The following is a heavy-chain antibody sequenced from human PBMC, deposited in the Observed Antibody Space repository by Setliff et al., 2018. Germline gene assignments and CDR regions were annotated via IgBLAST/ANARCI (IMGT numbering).Heavy chain of an antibody. Sequence: PGGSLRLSCAASGFTFSSYAMSWVRQAPGKGLEWVSAISGSGGSTYYADSVKGRFTISRDNSKNTLYLQMNSLRAEDTAIYYCAKTHWDTWIRGAFDIWGQGTMVTVSS. V-gene: IGHV3-23*01. J-gene: IGHJ3*02. D-gene: IGHD3-10*01. CDR2: ISGSGGST. CDR3: AKTHWDTWIRGAFDI. CDR1: GFTFSSYA.